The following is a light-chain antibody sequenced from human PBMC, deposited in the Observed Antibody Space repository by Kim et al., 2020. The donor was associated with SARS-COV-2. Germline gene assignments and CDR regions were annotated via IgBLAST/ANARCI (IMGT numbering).Light chain of an antibody. CDR2: KDS. CDR3: YSAANNNLWV. Sequence: VSPGQTARLTCSGDVLTKKYARWFQQKPGQAPVLVIYKDSERPSGIPERFSGSSSGTTVTLTISGAQVDDEADYYCYSAANNNLWVFGGGTKLTVL. J-gene: IGLJ3*02. V-gene: IGLV3-27*01. CDR1: VLTKKY.